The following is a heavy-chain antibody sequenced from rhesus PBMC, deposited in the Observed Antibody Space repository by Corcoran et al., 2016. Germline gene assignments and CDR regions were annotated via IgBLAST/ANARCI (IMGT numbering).Heavy chain of an antibody. Sequence: QVQLQESGPAVVKPSETLSLACGVSGGSISSSDGWSWIRQSPGEGLEWIGCIDGSTGRTTDIPSLKRRDTISKDTSKNQFSLRLSSVTAADTAIYYCVRDYYSGSLGYFDYWGQGVLVTVSA. CDR1: GGSISSSDG. CDR2: IDGSTGRT. J-gene: IGHJ4*01. CDR3: VRDYYSGSLGYFDY. V-gene: IGHV4-93*01. D-gene: IGHD3-16*01.